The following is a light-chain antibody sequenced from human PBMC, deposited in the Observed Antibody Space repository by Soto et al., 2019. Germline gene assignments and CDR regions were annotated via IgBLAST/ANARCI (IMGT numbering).Light chain of an antibody. CDR1: SSNIGNNY. J-gene: IGLJ2*01. CDR2: DNN. V-gene: IGLV1-51*01. CDR3: GTWDSSLSGVV. Sequence: QAVVTQPPSVSAAPGQKVTISCSGSSSNIGNNYVSWYQQLPGTAPKLLIYDNNKRPSGIPDRFSGSKSGTSATLGITGLQTGDETDYYCGTWDSSLSGVVFSGGTKLTVL.